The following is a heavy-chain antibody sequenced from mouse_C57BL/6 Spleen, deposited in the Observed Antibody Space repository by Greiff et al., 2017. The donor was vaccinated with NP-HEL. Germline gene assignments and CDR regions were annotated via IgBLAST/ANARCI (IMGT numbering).Heavy chain of an antibody. V-gene: IGHV5-17*01. D-gene: IGHD4-1*01. J-gene: IGHJ3*01. CDR3: ARDTGSSFAY. CDR1: GFTFSDYG. CDR2: ISSGSSTI. Sequence: EVHLVESGGGLVKPGGSLKLSCAASGFTFSDYGMHWVRQAPEKGLEWVAYISSGSSTIYYADTVKGRFTISRDNAKNTLFLQMTSLRSEDTAMYYCARDTGSSFAYWGQGTLVTVSA.